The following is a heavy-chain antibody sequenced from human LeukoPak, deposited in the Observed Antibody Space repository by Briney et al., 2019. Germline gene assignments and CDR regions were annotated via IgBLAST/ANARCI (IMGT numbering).Heavy chain of an antibody. CDR2: IYHSGST. V-gene: IGHV4-59*12. Sequence: PSETLSLICTVSGGSISSYYWSWIRQPPGKGLEWIGYIYHSGSTYYNPSLKSRVTISVDRSKNQFSLKLSSVTAADTAVYYCAREYGAYNWFDPWGQGTLVTVSS. J-gene: IGHJ5*02. D-gene: IGHD4-17*01. CDR1: GGSISSYY. CDR3: AREYGAYNWFDP.